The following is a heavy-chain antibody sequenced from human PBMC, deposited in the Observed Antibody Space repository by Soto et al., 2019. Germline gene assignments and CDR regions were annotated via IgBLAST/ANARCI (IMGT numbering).Heavy chain of an antibody. D-gene: IGHD2-21*01. Sequence: PGGSLRLSCTVFGFNFNDIHWVRQAPGKGLEWVAVISSEGRNQFYADSVRGRFTISRGRSEDTVFLQMNSLRHEDTAVYYCAQVTYSVSAYPRYSHGMAVWGQGTKVTVSS. V-gene: IGHV3-30*18. CDR3: AQVTYSVSAYPRYSHGMAV. CDR1: GFNFND. J-gene: IGHJ6*02. CDR2: ISSEGRNQ.